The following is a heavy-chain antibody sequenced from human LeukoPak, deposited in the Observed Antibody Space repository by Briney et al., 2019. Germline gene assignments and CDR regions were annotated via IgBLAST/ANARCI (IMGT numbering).Heavy chain of an antibody. CDR2: MNPNSGNT. CDR1: GYTFTSYD. CDR3: ARGAGNYYGSGAPGAFDI. Sequence: ASVKVSCKASGYTFTSYDINWVRQATGQGLEWMGWMNPNSGNTGYAQKFQGRVTMTRNTSISTAYMELRSLRSDDTAVYYCARGAGNYYGSGAPGAFDIWGQGTMVTVSS. D-gene: IGHD3-10*01. J-gene: IGHJ3*02. V-gene: IGHV1-8*01.